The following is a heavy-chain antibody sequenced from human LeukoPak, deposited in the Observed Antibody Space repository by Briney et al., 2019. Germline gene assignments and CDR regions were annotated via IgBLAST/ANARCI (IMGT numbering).Heavy chain of an antibody. CDR3: ARVSEYYYGSGSRTYYYYYYMDV. V-gene: IGHV3-11*01. J-gene: IGHJ6*03. CDR2: ISGSGSTI. D-gene: IGHD3-10*01. Sequence: GGSLRLSCAASGFTFSDYYMSWIRQAPGKGLEWVSYISGSGSTIYYADSVKGRFTISRDNAKNSLYLQMNSLRAEDTAVYYCARVSEYYYGSGSRTYYYYYYMDVWGKGTTVTVSS. CDR1: GFTFSDYY.